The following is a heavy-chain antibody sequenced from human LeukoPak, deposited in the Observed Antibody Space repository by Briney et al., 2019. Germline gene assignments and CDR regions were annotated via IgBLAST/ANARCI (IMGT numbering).Heavy chain of an antibody. V-gene: IGHV1-18*01. CDR1: GYTLTSYG. CDR3: ARYGSGSYYNRAGAFDI. CDR2: ISAYNGNT. J-gene: IGHJ3*02. Sequence: GASVKVSCKASGYTLTSYGISWVRQAPGQGLEWMGWISAYNGNTNYAQKLQGRVTMTTDTSTSTAYMELRSLRSDDTAVYYRARYGSGSYYNRAGAFDIWGQGTMVTVSS. D-gene: IGHD3-10*01.